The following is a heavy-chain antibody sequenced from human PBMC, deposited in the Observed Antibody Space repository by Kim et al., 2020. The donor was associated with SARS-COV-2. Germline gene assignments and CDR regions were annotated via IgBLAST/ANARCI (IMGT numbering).Heavy chain of an antibody. Sequence: GESLKISCKGSGYSFTSYWIGWVRQMPGKGLECMGIIYPGDSDIRYSPSFQGQVTISADKSISTAYLQWSSLKASDTAMYYCARFRGSGQQLVPNDYWGQGTLVTVSS. CDR2: IYPGDSDI. CDR1: GYSFTSYW. D-gene: IGHD6-13*01. J-gene: IGHJ4*02. V-gene: IGHV5-51*01. CDR3: ARFRGSGQQLVPNDY.